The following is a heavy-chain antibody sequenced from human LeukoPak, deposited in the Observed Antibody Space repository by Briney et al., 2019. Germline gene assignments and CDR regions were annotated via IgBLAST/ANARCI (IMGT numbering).Heavy chain of an antibody. CDR1: GFTFSSYS. CDR3: AREEAAAGDY. Sequence: GGSLRLSCAASGFTFSSYSMNWVRQAPGKGLEWVSYISSSSSTIYYADSVKGRFTISRDNAKNSLYLQMNSLKAEDTAVYYCAREEAAAGDYWGQGTLVTVSS. D-gene: IGHD6-13*01. J-gene: IGHJ4*02. CDR2: ISSSSSTI. V-gene: IGHV3-48*04.